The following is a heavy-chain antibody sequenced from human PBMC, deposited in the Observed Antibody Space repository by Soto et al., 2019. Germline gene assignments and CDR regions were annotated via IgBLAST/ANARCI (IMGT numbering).Heavy chain of an antibody. J-gene: IGHJ4*02. CDR3: ARGYNWTSPFDY. D-gene: IGHD1-20*01. CDR1: GGSLSSSSYY. CDR2: IFYSGTT. V-gene: IGHV4-39*01. Sequence: QLQLQESGPGLVKPSETLSLTCTVSGGSLSSSSYYWGWIRQPPGKGLEWIGSIFYSGTTNYNPSLKSRVTISIETSNNQFSLTVTSVSAADTALYYCARGYNWTSPFDYWGQGTLVTVSS.